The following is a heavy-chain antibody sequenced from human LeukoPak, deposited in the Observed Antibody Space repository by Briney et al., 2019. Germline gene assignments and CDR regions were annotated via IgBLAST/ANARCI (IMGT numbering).Heavy chain of an antibody. CDR1: GYTFTSYY. CDR3: AKDERAPMIVVVTYFDY. D-gene: IGHD3-22*01. J-gene: IGHJ4*02. V-gene: IGHV1-46*01. Sequence: ASVKVSCKASGYTFTSYYMHWVRQAPGQGLEWMGIINPSGGSTSYAQKFQGRVTMTRDTSTSTVYMELSSLRAEDTAVYYCAKDERAPMIVVVTYFDYWGQGTLVTVSS. CDR2: INPSGGST.